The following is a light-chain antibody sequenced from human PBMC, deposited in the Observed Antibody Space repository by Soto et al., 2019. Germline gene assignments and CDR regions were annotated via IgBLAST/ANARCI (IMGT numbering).Light chain of an antibody. CDR2: EVS. CDR3: SSYTSSSTLV. CDR1: SSDVGDFDC. J-gene: IGLJ2*01. Sequence: QSALTQPASVSGSPGQSNTISCTGTSSDVGDFDCVSWYQQHPGKAPKLMIYEVSDRPSGVSNRFSGSKSGDTASLTISGLQAEDEADYYCSSYTSSSTLVFGGGTKPTVL. V-gene: IGLV2-14*01.